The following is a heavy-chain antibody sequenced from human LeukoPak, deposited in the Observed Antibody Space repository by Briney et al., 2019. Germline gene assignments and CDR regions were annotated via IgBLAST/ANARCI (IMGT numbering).Heavy chain of an antibody. J-gene: IGHJ5*02. D-gene: IGHD3-10*01. CDR1: GFTFSTYW. Sequence: GGSLRLSCAASGFTFSTYWMSWVRQAPGKGLEWVANIKQDESEKYYVDSVKGRFTISRDNAKNSLYLQMNSLRAEDTAVYYCARHVLLWFGESKLNWFDPWGQGTLVTVSS. CDR3: ARHVLLWFGESKLNWFDP. V-gene: IGHV3-7*01. CDR2: IKQDESEK.